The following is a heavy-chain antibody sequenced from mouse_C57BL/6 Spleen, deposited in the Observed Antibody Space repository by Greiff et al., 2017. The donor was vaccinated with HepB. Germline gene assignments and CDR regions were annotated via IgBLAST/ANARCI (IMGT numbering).Heavy chain of an antibody. V-gene: IGHV1-80*01. CDR1: GYAFSSYW. CDR2: IYPGDGDT. Sequence: QVQLQQSGAELVKPGASVKISCKASGYAFSSYWMNWVKQRPGKGLEWIGQIYPGDGDTNYNGKFKGKATLTADKSSSTAYMQLSSLTSEDSAVYLCARSLAGRYAMDYWGQGTSVTVSS. J-gene: IGHJ4*01. CDR3: ARSLAGRYAMDY. D-gene: IGHD3-1*01.